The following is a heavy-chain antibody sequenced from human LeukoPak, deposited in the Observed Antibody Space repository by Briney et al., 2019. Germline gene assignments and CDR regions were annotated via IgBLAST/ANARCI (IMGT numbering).Heavy chain of an antibody. D-gene: IGHD6-13*01. V-gene: IGHV4-39*07. Sequence: SETLSLTCTVSGGSISSSSYYWGWIRQPPGKGLEWIGCIYYSGSTYYNPSLKSRVTISVDTSKNQFSLKLSSVTAADTAVYYCAREGQQLVPDYWGQGTLVTVSS. CDR1: GGSISSSSYY. CDR3: AREGQQLVPDY. J-gene: IGHJ4*02. CDR2: IYYSGST.